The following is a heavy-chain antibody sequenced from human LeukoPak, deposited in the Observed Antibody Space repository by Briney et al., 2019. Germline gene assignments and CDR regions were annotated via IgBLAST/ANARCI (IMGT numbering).Heavy chain of an antibody. Sequence: PGGSLRLSCAASGFTFSNYNMNWVRQAPGKGLEWVSVVSSTSSYKYYTDSLKGRFTISRDNSKNTLYLQMNSLRAEDTAVYYCARDRLRYCSSTSCFDAFDIWGQGTMVTVSS. V-gene: IGHV3-21*01. D-gene: IGHD2-2*01. CDR3: ARDRLRYCSSTSCFDAFDI. CDR2: VSSTSSYK. CDR1: GFTFSNYN. J-gene: IGHJ3*02.